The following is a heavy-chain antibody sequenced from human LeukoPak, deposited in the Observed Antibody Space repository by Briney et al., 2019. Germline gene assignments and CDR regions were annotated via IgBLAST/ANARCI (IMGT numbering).Heavy chain of an antibody. CDR1: GGTCSSYA. D-gene: IGHD4-17*01. J-gene: IGHJ4*02. Sequence: SVKVSCKASGGTCSSYAISWVRQAPGQGLEWMGGIIPIFGTANYAQKLQGRVTITTDESTSTAYMELSSLRSEDTAVYYCARDPGVSDYGVYEGSAYFDYWGQGTLVTVSS. CDR2: IIPIFGTA. CDR3: ARDPGVSDYGVYEGSAYFDY. V-gene: IGHV1-69*05.